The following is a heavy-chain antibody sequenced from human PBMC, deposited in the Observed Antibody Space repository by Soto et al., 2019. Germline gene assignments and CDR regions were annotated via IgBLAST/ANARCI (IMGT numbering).Heavy chain of an antibody. D-gene: IGHD3-10*01. Sequence: PSETLSLTCTVSGGSISSYYWSWIRQPPGKGLEWIGYIYYSGSTNYNPSLKSRVTISVGTSKNQFSLKLSSVTAADTAVYYCARDLGSGSYPNWFDPWGQGTLVTVSS. J-gene: IGHJ5*02. V-gene: IGHV4-59*01. CDR2: IYYSGST. CDR1: GGSISSYY. CDR3: ARDLGSGSYPNWFDP.